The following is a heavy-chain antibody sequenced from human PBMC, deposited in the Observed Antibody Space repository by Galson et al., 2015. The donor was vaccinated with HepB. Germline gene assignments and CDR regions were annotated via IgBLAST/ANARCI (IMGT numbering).Heavy chain of an antibody. J-gene: IGHJ4*02. CDR1: GFTFSSYG. CDR2: IWYDGSNK. Sequence: LSCAASGFTFSSYGMHWVRQAPGKGLEWVAVIWYDGSNKYYADSVKGRFTISRDNSKNTLYLQMNSLRAEDTAVYYCARDGLIAVAGFDYWGQGTLVTVSS. V-gene: IGHV3-33*01. D-gene: IGHD6-19*01. CDR3: ARDGLIAVAGFDY.